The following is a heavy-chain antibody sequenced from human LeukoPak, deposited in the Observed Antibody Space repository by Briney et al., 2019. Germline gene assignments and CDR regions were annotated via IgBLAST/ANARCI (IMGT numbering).Heavy chain of an antibody. Sequence: ASVKVSCKASGYTFTNYGISWVRQAPGQGLEWMAWISAYNGNTNYAQKFQGRVTMTTDTSTSTGYMELRSLRSDDTAVYYCARDQGDGGHWFDPWGQGTLVTVSS. D-gene: IGHD2-15*01. CDR3: ARDQGDGGHWFDP. CDR2: ISAYNGNT. CDR1: GYTFTNYG. J-gene: IGHJ5*02. V-gene: IGHV1-18*01.